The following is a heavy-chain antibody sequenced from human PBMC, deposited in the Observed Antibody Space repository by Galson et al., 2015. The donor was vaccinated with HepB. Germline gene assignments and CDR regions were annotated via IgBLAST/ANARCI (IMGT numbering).Heavy chain of an antibody. J-gene: IGHJ4*02. CDR3: VKTGVMTTVIDDY. CDR1: GFIFSDYA. V-gene: IGHV3-23*01. Sequence: SLRLSCAASGFIFSDYAMTWVRQAPGKGLEWLSTIRGTGRGTYYADSVKGRFTISRDNSKNTLYLQMNSLTAEDTALYYCVKTGVMTTVIDDYWGQGTLVTVSS. D-gene: IGHD4-17*01. CDR2: IRGTGRGT.